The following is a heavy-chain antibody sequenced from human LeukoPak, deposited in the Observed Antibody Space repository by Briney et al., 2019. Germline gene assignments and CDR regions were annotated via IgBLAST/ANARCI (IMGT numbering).Heavy chain of an antibody. V-gene: IGHV4-38-2*02. J-gene: IGHJ4*02. CDR3: ARRWLRLGRGAFDY. D-gene: IGHD5-12*01. Sequence: SETLSLTCTVSGYSISSGYYWGWIRQPPGKGLEWIGEINHSGSTNYNPSLKSRVTISVDTSKNQFSLKLSSVTAADTAVYYCARRWLRLGRGAFDYWGQGTLVTVSS. CDR1: GYSISSGYY. CDR2: INHSGST.